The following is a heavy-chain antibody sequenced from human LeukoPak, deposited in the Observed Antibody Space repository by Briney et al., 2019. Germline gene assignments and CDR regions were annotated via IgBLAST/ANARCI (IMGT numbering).Heavy chain of an antibody. CDR3: ARDRGVILSHFDY. D-gene: IGHD2/OR15-2a*01. CDR1: GYTFSGYY. J-gene: IGHJ4*02. CDR2: INPNSGGT. V-gene: IGHV1-2*02. Sequence: ASVKVSCKASGYTFSGYYMHWVRQAPGQRLEWMGWINPNSGGTNYAQKFQGRVTMARDTSISTGYMEMSSLRSDDTAVYYCARDRGVILSHFDYWGQGTLVTVSS.